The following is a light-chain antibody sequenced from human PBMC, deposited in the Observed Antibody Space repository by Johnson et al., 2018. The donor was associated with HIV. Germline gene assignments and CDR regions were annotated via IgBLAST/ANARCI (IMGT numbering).Light chain of an antibody. CDR1: SSNIGNNY. CDR2: AKN. V-gene: IGLV1-51*01. CDR3: GTWDTSLSAYV. Sequence: QSALTQPPSVSAAPGQKVTISCSGSSSNIGNNYVSWYQQLPGTAPKLLIYAKNKRPSGVPDRFSASKSGTSATLDITGLQTGDEADYYCGTWDTSLSAYVFGTWTTVTFL. J-gene: IGLJ1*01.